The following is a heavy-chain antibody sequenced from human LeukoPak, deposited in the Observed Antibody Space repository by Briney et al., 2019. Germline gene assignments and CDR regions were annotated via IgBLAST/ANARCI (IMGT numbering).Heavy chain of an antibody. Sequence: GESLKISCKGSGYSFSTYWIGWVRQMPGKGLEWMGIIFPGDSATRYSPSFQGQVTISADKSISTAYLQWSSLKASDTAMYYCERHDYGVLGYYYYMDVWGKGTTVTVSS. J-gene: IGHJ6*03. V-gene: IGHV5-51*01. CDR1: GYSFSTYW. CDR3: ERHDYGVLGYYYYMDV. CDR2: IFPGDSAT. D-gene: IGHD4-17*01.